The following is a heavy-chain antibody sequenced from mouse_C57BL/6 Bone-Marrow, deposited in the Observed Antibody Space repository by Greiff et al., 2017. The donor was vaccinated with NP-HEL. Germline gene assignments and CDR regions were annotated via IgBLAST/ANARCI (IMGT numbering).Heavy chain of an antibody. J-gene: IGHJ4*01. Sequence: EVQLQQSGPELVKPGASVKISCKASGYTFTDYYMNWVKQSHGKSLEWIGDINPNNGGTSYNQKFKGKATLTVDKYSSTAYMELRSLTSEDAAVYYCASQTAQATYYAMDYWGQGTSVTVSS. CDR2: INPNNGGT. D-gene: IGHD3-2*02. V-gene: IGHV1-26*01. CDR3: ASQTAQATYYAMDY. CDR1: GYTFTDYY.